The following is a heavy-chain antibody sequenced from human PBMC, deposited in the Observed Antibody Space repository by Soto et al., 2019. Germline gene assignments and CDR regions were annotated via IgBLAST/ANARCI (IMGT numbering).Heavy chain of an antibody. J-gene: IGHJ4*02. V-gene: IGHV3-30*18. CDR2: ISYDGSKK. CDR3: AKEEYRGSSFDY. D-gene: IGHD1-26*01. Sequence: QVQLVESGGGVVQPGRSLRLSCAASGFTFSSYGMHWVRQAPGKGLEWVARISYDGSKKVYADSVKGRFTISRDNSKVTLYLQVNILRAEDTAVFYCAKEEYRGSSFDYWVQGTLVTVSS. CDR1: GFTFSSYG.